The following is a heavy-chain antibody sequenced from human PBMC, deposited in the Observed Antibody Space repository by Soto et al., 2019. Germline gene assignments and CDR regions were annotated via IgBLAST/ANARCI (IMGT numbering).Heavy chain of an antibody. CDR2: INPNSGAA. V-gene: IGHV1-2*04. CDR3: ARGYCSSTSCDVTGWYFDL. Sequence: QVQLVQSGAELKTPGASVKVSCRSSGYTFTDYYMHWVRQAPGQGLERMGWINPNSGAAHFPQKFQACVTMTCDTSISTASLDLNRLTSDDTAVYYCARGYCSSTSCDVTGWYFDLWGRGTLVTVSS. J-gene: IGHJ2*01. D-gene: IGHD2-2*01. CDR1: GYTFTDYY.